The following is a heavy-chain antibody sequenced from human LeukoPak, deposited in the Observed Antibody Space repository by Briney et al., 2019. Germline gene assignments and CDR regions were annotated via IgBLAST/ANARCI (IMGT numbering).Heavy chain of an antibody. V-gene: IGHV4-34*01. CDR1: GGSFSTYY. CDR3: ATYHFPQFDS. D-gene: IGHD3-3*02. Sequence: SETLSLTCVVYGGSFSTYYGTWFRQPPGKGLEWMGEISQSATTKYNASLKNRVTISIDTSKNQFSLTLRSVTAADTAVYYCATYHFPQFDSWGQGTLVTVSS. CDR2: ISQSATT. J-gene: IGHJ5*01.